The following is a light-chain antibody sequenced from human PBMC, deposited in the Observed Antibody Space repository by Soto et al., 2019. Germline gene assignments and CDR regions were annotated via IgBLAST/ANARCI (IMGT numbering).Light chain of an antibody. CDR3: YSFAGSTTFSYV. CDR2: EVT. V-gene: IGLV2-14*03. J-gene: IGLJ1*01. Sequence: QSVLTQPASVFGSPGQSITISCTGTSSDVGGYNFVSWYQQLPGKAPKLMIYEVTSRPSGVSNRFSGSKSGNTASLTISGLKPEEEAQYYCYSFAGSTTFSYVFGPGTKVTV. CDR1: SSDVGGYNF.